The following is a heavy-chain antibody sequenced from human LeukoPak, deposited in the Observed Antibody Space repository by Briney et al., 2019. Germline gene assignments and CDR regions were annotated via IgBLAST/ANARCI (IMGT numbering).Heavy chain of an antibody. CDR2: MSSSDDGR. CDR3: ARDPFITGQPPYDY. J-gene: IGHJ4*02. Sequence: GGSLRLSCAASGFTFSSYSMNWVRQAPGKGLEWVSAMSSSDDGRYYAASVRGRFTISRDTSRSTLYLQMNSLRAEDAAVYYCARDPFITGQPPYDYWGQGTLVTVSS. CDR1: GFTFSSYS. D-gene: IGHD1-20*01. V-gene: IGHV3-23*01.